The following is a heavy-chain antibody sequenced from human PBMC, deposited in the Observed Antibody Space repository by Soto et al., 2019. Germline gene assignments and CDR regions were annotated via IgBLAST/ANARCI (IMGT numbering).Heavy chain of an antibody. J-gene: IGHJ6*02. V-gene: IGHV1-69-2*01. D-gene: IGHD2-21*01. CDR1: GFKFIDYY. CDR2: VDPEDGET. Sequence: EVQLVQSGAEVKKPGATVKISCKVSGFKFIDYYLYWVQQAPGKALEWMGRVDPEDGETVYSEKFQGRLTITADTSRDMAHMELSGLRSEDTAVYFCATTTAVIVAQGPMDVWGQGTTVIVSS. CDR3: ATTTAVIVAQGPMDV.